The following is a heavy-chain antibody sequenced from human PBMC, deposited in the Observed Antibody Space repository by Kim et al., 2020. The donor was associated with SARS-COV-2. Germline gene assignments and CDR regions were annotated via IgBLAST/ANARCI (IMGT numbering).Heavy chain of an antibody. J-gene: IGHJ5*02. CDR3: ARQRKDYYDSRGYYWFDT. CDR1: GYSFTSYW. V-gene: IGHV5-51*01. Sequence: GESLKISCKGSGYSFTSYWIGWVRQMPGKGLEWMGIIYPGDSDTTFSPSFQGQVIISADKSISTAYLQWSSLKASDTAMYYCARQRKDYYDSRGYYWFDTWGQGTLVTVSS. D-gene: IGHD3-22*01. CDR2: IYPGDSDT.